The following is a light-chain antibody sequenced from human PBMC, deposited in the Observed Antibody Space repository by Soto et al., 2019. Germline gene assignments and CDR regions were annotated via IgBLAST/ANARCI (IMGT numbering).Light chain of an antibody. CDR2: EVR. CDR1: MRDVGAYNL. CDR3: SAYTGRSTLV. J-gene: IGLJ3*02. Sequence: QSALTQPASVSGSAGQSITISCSGTMRDVGAYNLVSWYQQHPGTAPKLIIYEVRNRPSGISSRVSGSRSGNTASLTISVLQSEDEGDYYCSAYTGRSTLVFGGGTKVTVL. V-gene: IGLV2-14*01.